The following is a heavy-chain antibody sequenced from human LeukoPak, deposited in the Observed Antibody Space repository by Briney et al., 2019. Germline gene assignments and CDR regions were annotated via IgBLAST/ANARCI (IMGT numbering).Heavy chain of an antibody. CDR1: GFTFSSYG. D-gene: IGHD4-17*01. J-gene: IGHJ6*02. CDR3: AKDHPPYGDYYYGMDV. Sequence: PGGSLRLSCAASGFTFSSYGIHWVRQAPGKGLEWVSFISYDGGNTHYADSVKGRFTFPRDNSKNTVYLQMSSLRAEDTAVYYCAKDHPPYGDYYYGMDVWGQGTTVTVSS. V-gene: IGHV3-30*18. CDR2: ISYDGGNT.